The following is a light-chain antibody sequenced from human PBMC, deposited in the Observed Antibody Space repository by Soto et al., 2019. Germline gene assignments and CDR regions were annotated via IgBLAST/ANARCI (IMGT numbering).Light chain of an antibody. CDR3: QQCSSYPWT. Sequence: DIQMTQSPSTLSASVGDRVTITCRASQSISSWLAWYQQKPGKAPKLLIYKASSLQSGVPSRFSGSGSGTEFTLTISSLQPDDFAVYYCQQCSSYPWTFGQGTKVEIK. J-gene: IGKJ1*01. V-gene: IGKV1-5*03. CDR1: QSISSW. CDR2: KAS.